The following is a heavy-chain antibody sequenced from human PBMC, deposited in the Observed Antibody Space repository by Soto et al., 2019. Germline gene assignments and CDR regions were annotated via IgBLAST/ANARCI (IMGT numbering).Heavy chain of an antibody. Sequence: GGSLRLSCAASGFTFNTYVMNWVRQAPGKGLEWVSSISGSAGSSYYADSVKGRFTISRDNSKNTLYLQMNSLRAEDTAVYYCAKDITNRGYSYMFDYWGQGTQVTVSS. D-gene: IGHD5-18*01. V-gene: IGHV3-23*01. CDR1: GFTFNTYV. CDR3: AKDITNRGYSYMFDY. J-gene: IGHJ4*02. CDR2: ISGSAGSS.